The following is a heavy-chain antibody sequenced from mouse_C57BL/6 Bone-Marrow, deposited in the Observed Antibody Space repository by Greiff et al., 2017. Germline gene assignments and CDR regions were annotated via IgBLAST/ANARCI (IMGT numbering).Heavy chain of an antibody. J-gene: IGHJ3*01. CDR3: AREGWLLPPFAY. Sequence: VQLQQPGAELVKPGASVKLSCKASGYTFTSYWMHWVKQRPGQGLEWIGMIHPNSGSTNYNEKFKSKATLTVDKSSSTAYMQLSSLTSEDSAVYYWAREGWLLPPFAYWGQGTLVTVSA. CDR2: IHPNSGST. V-gene: IGHV1-64*01. CDR1: GYTFTSYW. D-gene: IGHD2-3*01.